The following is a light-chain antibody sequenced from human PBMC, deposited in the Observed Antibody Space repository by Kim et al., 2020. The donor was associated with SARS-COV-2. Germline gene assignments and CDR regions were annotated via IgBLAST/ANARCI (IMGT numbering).Light chain of an antibody. CDR1: NSDVGGYNY. J-gene: IGLJ1*01. CDR2: DVT. V-gene: IGLV2-14*01. Sequence: QSALTQPASVSGSPGQSITISCTGTNSDVGGYNYVSWYQQHPGKVPKLMIYDVTKRPSGVSTRFSGSKSGNTASLTISGLQAEDEAVYYCSSFTISSTSVFGTGTKVTVL. CDR3: SSFTISSTSV.